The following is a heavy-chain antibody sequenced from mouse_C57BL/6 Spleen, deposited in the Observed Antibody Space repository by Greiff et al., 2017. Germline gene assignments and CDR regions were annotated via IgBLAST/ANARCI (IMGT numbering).Heavy chain of an antibody. Sequence: VQLQQSVAELVRPGASVKLSCTASGFNIKNTYMHWVKQRPEQGLEWIGRIDPANGNTKYAPKFPGKATITADTSSNTDYLQLSSLTSEDTAIYDCARGAYYDYDDYALDYWGRGTSVTVSS. D-gene: IGHD2-4*01. CDR2: IDPANGNT. CDR1: GFNIKNTY. J-gene: IGHJ4*01. CDR3: ARGAYYDYDDYALDY. V-gene: IGHV14-3*01.